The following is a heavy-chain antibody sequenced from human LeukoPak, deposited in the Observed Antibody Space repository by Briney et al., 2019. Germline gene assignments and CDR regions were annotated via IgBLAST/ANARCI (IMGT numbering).Heavy chain of an antibody. J-gene: IGHJ3*02. CDR2: ITKSGDQT. CDR3: VKSAGKDGYRDVFDI. CDR1: GITSSNSA. Sequence: PGGSLRLSCVPSGITSSNSALSWVRQAPGKGLEWVSTITKSGDQTHYAASVRGLFTISRDIFKNTLYLQMNSLRAEDTAVYHCVKSAGKDGYRDVFDICGQGTVVTVSS. D-gene: IGHD5-24*01. V-gene: IGHV3-23*01.